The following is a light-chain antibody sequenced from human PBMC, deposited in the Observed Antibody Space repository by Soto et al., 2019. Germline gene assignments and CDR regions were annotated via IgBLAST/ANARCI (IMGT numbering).Light chain of an antibody. CDR3: QQYNNGPSLT. CDR1: QSVSSN. Sequence: EIVLTQSPATLSVSPGERATLSCRASQSVSSNLAWYQQQPGQAPRLLIYTTSNRATGILARCSGSGSGTEFSLSISSLQSEDFAVYYCQQYNNGPSLTFGQGTKVEIK. J-gene: IGKJ1*01. CDR2: TTS. V-gene: IGKV3-15*01.